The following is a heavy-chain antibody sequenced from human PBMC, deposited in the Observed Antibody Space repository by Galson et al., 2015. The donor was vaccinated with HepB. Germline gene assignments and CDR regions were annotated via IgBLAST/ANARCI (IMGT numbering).Heavy chain of an antibody. D-gene: IGHD3-16*02. J-gene: IGHJ4*02. CDR3: VRSFQLSAPFDY. CDR2: ISYDGSNK. V-gene: IGHV3-30-3*01. Sequence: SLRLSCAASGFTFSSYAMHWVRQAPGKGLEWVAVISYDGSNKYYADSVKGRFTISRDNSKNTLYLQMNSLRAEDTAVYYCVRSFQLSAPFDYWGQGTLVTVSS. CDR1: GFTFSSYA.